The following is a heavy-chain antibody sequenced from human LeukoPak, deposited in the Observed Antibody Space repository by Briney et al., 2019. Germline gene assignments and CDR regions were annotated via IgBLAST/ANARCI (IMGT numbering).Heavy chain of an antibody. D-gene: IGHD3-10*01. V-gene: IGHV3-7*01. CDR1: GFTFSSYW. J-gene: IGHJ6*03. CDR2: IKQDGSEK. CDR3: ARERRMVRGVITRHYYYYMDV. Sequence: PGGSLRLSRAASGFTFSSYWMSWVRQAPGKGLEWVANIKQDGSEKYYVDSVKGRFTISRDNAKNSLYLQMNSLRAEDTAVYYCARERRMVRGVITRHYYYYMDVWGKGTTVTISS.